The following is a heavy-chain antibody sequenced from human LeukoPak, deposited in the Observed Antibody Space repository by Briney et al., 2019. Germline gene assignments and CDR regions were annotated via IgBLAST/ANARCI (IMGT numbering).Heavy chain of an antibody. D-gene: IGHD4-11*01. J-gene: IGHJ4*02. CDR1: GYSISSGFF. V-gene: IGHV4-38-2*02. Sequence: SETLSLTCAVSGYSISSGFFWACIRQPPGKGLEWIGSIYHSGTYYNPSLESRVTMSIDTSKKQFSLRLSSVTAADTAVYYCARDDYSNYGHYWGQGKLVTVSS. CDR2: IYHSGT. CDR3: ARDDYSNYGHY.